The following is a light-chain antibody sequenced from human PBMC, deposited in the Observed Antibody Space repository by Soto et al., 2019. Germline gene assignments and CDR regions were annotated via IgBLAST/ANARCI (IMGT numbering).Light chain of an antibody. Sequence: DIQLTQSPSFLSASVGDRVTITCRASQGISSYLAWYQQKPGKAPKLLIYAASTWQSGVPSRFSGSGSGTEFTLTVSSLQHEDFATYYGQQLNSYPFLTFGGGTKVEIK. V-gene: IGKV1-9*01. CDR3: QQLNSYPFLT. J-gene: IGKJ4*01. CDR2: AAS. CDR1: QGISSY.